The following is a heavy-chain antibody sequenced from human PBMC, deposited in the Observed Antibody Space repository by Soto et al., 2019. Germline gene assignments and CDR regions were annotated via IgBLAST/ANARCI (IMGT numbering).Heavy chain of an antibody. Sequence: ASVKFSCKASGYTFTGYYLHWVLQAPGQGLEWMGWINPNTGVTSFAQNFQGRVTMTRDTSIRTAYMELSWLRSDDTAIYYCARKLIAASGTFDYWGQGTLVTVSS. CDR2: INPNTGVT. J-gene: IGHJ4*02. CDR1: GYTFTGYY. V-gene: IGHV1-2*02. D-gene: IGHD6-13*01. CDR3: ARKLIAASGTFDY.